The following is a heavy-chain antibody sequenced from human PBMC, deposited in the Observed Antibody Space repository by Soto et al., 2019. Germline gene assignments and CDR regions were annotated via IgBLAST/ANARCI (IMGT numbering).Heavy chain of an antibody. CDR2: IYYVGST. J-gene: IGHJ5*01. CDR1: GGSVSSGSYY. V-gene: IGHV4-61*01. Sequence: SETLSLTCTVSGGSVSSGSYYWSWIRQPPGKGLEWIGYIYYVGSTNYNPSLKSRVTISVDTSKSQFSLRLSSVTAADTALYYCARSYSGSFDCWGLGTLVTVSS. CDR3: ARSYSGSFDC. D-gene: IGHD1-26*01.